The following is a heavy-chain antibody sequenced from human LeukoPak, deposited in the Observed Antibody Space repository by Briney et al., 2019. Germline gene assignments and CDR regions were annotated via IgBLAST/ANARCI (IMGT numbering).Heavy chain of an antibody. CDR1: GYTFTGYY. CDR2: INPNSGGT. J-gene: IGHJ3*02. D-gene: IGHD3-10*01. Sequence: ASVKVSCKASGYTFTGYYMHWVRQAPGQGLEWMGWINPNSGGTNYAQKFRGRVTMTRDTSISTAYMELSRLRSDDTAVYYCARDDYGSGSYYNVMGDIWGQGTMVTVSS. CDR3: ARDDYGSGSYYNVMGDI. V-gene: IGHV1-2*02.